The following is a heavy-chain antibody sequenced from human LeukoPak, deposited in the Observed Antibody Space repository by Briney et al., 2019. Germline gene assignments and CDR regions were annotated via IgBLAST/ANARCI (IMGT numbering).Heavy chain of an antibody. CDR2: VGHSGLT. D-gene: IGHD4-23*01. J-gene: IGHJ5*02. CDR3: ARDGGPNNYWFDP. V-gene: IGHV4-34*01. Sequence: SETLSLTCALYGASFSGYYGLWVRQAPGKGLEWLGEVGHSGLTNYKPSLKSRLTISLDMSKNQFSLRLTSVTAADTAVYYCARDGGPNNYWFDPWGQGTLVTVSS. CDR1: GASFSGYY.